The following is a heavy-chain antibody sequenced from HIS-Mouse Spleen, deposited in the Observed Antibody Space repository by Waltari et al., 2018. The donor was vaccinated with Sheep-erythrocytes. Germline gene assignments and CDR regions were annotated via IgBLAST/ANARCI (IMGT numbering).Heavy chain of an antibody. D-gene: IGHD1-26*01. J-gene: IGHJ4*02. CDR3: ARVFLYSGSYYFDY. Sequence: EVQLVESGGGLVQPGGSLRLSCAASGFTFSSYSRNWVRQAPGKGLEWVSYISSSSSTIYYADSVKGRFTISRDNAKNSLYLQMNSLRAEDTAVYYCARVFLYSGSYYFDYWGQGTLVTVSS. CDR2: ISSSSSTI. V-gene: IGHV3-48*01. CDR1: GFTFSSYS.